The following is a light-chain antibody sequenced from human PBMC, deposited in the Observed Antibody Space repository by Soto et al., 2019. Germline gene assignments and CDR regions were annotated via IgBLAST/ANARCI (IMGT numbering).Light chain of an antibody. CDR1: QSVSSY. V-gene: IGKV3-11*01. CDR2: DTS. CDR3: HQCGNWPLT. Sequence: EIVLTQSPATLSLSPGERATLSCRASQSVSSYLAWYQQKPGQDPRLLISDTSNRATGVPARFSGSGSGTDFTLTISSLEPEDFAVYYCHQCGNWPLTFGGGTKVDIK. J-gene: IGKJ4*01.